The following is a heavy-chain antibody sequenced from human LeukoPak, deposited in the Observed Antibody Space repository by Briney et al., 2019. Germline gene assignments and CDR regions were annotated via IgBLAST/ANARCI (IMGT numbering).Heavy chain of an antibody. CDR2: IYYSGST. CDR3: AAGGSGSYPYDAFDI. J-gene: IGHJ3*02. D-gene: IGHD3-10*01. CDR1: GGSVSSGSYY. Sequence: SETLSLTCTVSGGSVSSGSYYWSWIRQPPGKGLEWIGYIYYSGSTNYNPSPKSRVTISVDTSKNQFSLKLSSVTAADTAVYYCAAGGSGSYPYDAFDIWGQGTMVTVSS. V-gene: IGHV4-61*01.